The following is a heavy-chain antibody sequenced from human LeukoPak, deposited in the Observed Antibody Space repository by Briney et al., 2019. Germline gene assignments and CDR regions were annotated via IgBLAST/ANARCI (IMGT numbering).Heavy chain of an antibody. V-gene: IGHV1-2*02. D-gene: IGHD1-26*01. Sequence: ASVKVSCKASGYTSSEYYIHWVRQAPGQGREGMGWINPNNGGTRYAQKFQGRVTITRETAIRKDYVEMNEQIEEETDGYYCAGKLVGGNPFDFWGQGTLVTVSS. CDR2: INPNNGGT. CDR1: GYTSSEYY. J-gene: IGHJ4*02. CDR3: AGKLVGGNPFDF.